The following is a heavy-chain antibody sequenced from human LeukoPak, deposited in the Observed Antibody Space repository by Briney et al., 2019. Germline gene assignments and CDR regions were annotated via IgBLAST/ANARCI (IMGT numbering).Heavy chain of an antibody. D-gene: IGHD3-22*01. J-gene: IGHJ4*02. CDR1: GFTFSSYW. V-gene: IGHV3-7*01. Sequence: GGSLRLSCAASGFTFSSYWMSWVRQAPGKGLEWVANIKQDGSEKYYVDSVKGRFTISRDNAKNSLYLQMNSLRADDTAVYYCAREKYYYDSSGLIGNWGQGTLVTVSS. CDR3: AREKYYYDSSGLIGN. CDR2: IKQDGSEK.